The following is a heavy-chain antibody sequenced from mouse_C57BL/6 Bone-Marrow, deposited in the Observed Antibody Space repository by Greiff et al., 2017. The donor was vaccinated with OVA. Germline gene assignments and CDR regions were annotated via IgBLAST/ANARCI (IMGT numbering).Heavy chain of an antibody. Sequence: DVMLVESGGGLVQPGGSMKLSCVASGFTFSNYWMNWVRQSPEKGLEWVAQIRLKSDNYATHYAESVKGRFTISRDDSKSSVYLQMNNLRAEDTGIYYCTGQGHYGSLTFDYWGQGTTLTVSS. CDR3: TGQGHYGSLTFDY. D-gene: IGHD1-1*01. CDR1: GFTFSNYW. CDR2: IRLKSDNYAT. J-gene: IGHJ2*01. V-gene: IGHV6-3*01.